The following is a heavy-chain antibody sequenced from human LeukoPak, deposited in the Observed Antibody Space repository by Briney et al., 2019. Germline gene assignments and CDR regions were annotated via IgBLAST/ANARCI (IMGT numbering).Heavy chain of an antibody. CDR1: GGSFSGYY. V-gene: IGHV4-34*01. Sequence: SETLSLTCAVSGGSFSGYYWYWIRQPPGKGLEWIGEINHGESTNYNPSLKSRVTLSVDTSKNQFSLKLTSVTAADTAVYYCARGRTYYYDTSGYYPSIYYGMGVWGQGTTVIVSS. CDR2: INHGEST. CDR3: ARGRTYYYDTSGYYPSIYYGMGV. D-gene: IGHD3-22*01. J-gene: IGHJ6*02.